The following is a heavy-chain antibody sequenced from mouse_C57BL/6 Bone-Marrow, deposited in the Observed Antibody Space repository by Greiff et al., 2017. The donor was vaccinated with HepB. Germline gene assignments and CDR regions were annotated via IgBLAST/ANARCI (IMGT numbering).Heavy chain of an antibody. CDR3: ARLGSYHYFDY. V-gene: IGHV1-19*01. J-gene: IGHJ2*01. D-gene: IGHD1-1*02. CDR1: GYTFTDYY. CDR2: INPYNGGT. Sequence: VQLKESGPVLVKPGASVKMSCKASGYTFTDYYMNWVKQSHGKSLEWIGVINPYNGGTSYNQKFKGKATLTVDKSSSTAYMELNSLTSEDSAVYYCARLGSYHYFDYWGQGTTLTVSS.